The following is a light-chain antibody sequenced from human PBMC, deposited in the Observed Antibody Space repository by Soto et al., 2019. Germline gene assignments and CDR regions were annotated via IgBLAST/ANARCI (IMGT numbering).Light chain of an antibody. CDR3: QQYKTFWT. CDR2: DVS. V-gene: IGKV1-5*01. J-gene: IGKJ1*01. CDR1: QSINNW. Sequence: DIQMTQSPSTLSASVGDRVTITCRASQSINNWLAWYQQKSGKAPKLLIYDVSSLESGVPSRFSGSASGTEFTLIISSLQPDDSATYYCQQYKTFWTFGQGTKVEIK.